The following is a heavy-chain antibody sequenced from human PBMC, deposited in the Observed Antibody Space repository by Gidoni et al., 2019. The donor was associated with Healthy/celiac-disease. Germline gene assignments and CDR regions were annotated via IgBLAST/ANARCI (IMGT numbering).Heavy chain of an antibody. Sequence: QVQLQESGPGLVKPSEPLSLTCTVSGGSISSYYWSWIRQPPGKGLEWIGYIYYSGSTNYTPSLKSRVTISVDTSKNQFSLKLSSVTAADTAVYYCAREGIQGFDYWGQGTLVTVSS. D-gene: IGHD5-18*01. V-gene: IGHV4-59*01. CDR1: GGSISSYY. J-gene: IGHJ4*02. CDR2: IYYSGST. CDR3: AREGIQGFDY.